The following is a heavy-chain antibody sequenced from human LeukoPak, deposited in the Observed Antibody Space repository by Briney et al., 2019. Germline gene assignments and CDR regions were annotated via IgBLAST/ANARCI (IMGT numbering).Heavy chain of an antibody. J-gene: IGHJ4*02. CDR2: IYYSGST. D-gene: IGHD2-21*01. CDR1: GGSISSGDYY. CDR3: ARGLAYCGGDCYSFDY. V-gene: IGHV4-30-4*08. Sequence: PSETLSLTCTVSGGSISSGDYYWSWIRQPPGKGLEWIGYIYYSGSTYYNPSLKSRVTISVDTSKNQFSLKLSSVTAADTAVYYCARGLAYCGGDCYSFDYWGQGTLSPSPQ.